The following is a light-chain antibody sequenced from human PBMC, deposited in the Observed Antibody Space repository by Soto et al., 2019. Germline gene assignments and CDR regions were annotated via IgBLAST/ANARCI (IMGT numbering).Light chain of an antibody. CDR1: SSDVGGYNY. CDR2: EVS. Sequence: QSVLTQPASVSGSPGQWITISCTGTSSDVGGYNYVSWYQQHPGKAPKLLIYEVSNRPSGVYDRFSGSKSGNTASLAISGLQPEEEADYYCSSYRNNTLVLGIGTKVTV. V-gene: IGLV2-14*01. J-gene: IGLJ1*01. CDR3: SSYRNNTLV.